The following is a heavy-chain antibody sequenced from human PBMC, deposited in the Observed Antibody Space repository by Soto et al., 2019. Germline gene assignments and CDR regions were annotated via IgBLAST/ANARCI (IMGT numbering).Heavy chain of an antibody. CDR3: ARGEVLPAASLDY. Sequence: SETLSLTCTVSGGSISSGGYYRSWIRQRPGKGLEWIGDIHYSGSTFYNPSLKSRVTISVDTSENQFSLKLSSMTAADTAVYYCARGEVLPAASLDYWGQGTLGTAPQ. V-gene: IGHV4-31*03. CDR1: GGSISSGGYY. CDR2: IHYSGST. J-gene: IGHJ4*02. D-gene: IGHD2-2*01.